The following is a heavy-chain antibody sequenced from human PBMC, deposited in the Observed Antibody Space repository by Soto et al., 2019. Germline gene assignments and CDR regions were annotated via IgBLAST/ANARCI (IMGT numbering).Heavy chain of an antibody. D-gene: IGHD2-2*01. CDR3: AKDRSSTSCYAFDY. J-gene: IGHJ4*02. V-gene: IGHV3-23*01. CDR1: GFTFSSSA. CDR2: ISGSGGTT. Sequence: GGSLRLSCAASGFTFSSSAMSWARKAPGKGLEWVSAISGSGGTTHYADSVKGRFTISRDNSKNTLYLQMNSLRVEDTAVYYCAKDRSSTSCYAFDYWGQGSLVTVSS.